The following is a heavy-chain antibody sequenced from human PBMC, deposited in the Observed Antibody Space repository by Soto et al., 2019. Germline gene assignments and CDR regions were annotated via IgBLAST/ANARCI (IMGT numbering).Heavy chain of an antibody. J-gene: IGHJ5*01. CDR2: IYYSGNT. CDR1: GGSISSGDYY. D-gene: IGHD3-10*01. V-gene: IGHV4-30-4*01. CDR3: ARSSWTFYNWIDS. Sequence: QVQLQESGPGLVKPSQSLSLTCTVSGGSISSGDYYWSWIRQPPGKGLELIGYIYYSGNTYYNPSLKSRVTISVDTSKNQFSLKMSSVTAADTAVYYCARSSWTFYNWIDSWGQGTLVTVSS.